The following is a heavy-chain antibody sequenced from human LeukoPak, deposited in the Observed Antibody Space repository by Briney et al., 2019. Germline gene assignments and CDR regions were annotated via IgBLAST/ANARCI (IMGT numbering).Heavy chain of an antibody. Sequence: GGSLRLSCAASGFTFSSYSMNWVRQAPGKGLEWVSSISSSSSYIYYADSVKGRFTITRDNAKNSLYLQMNSLRAEDTAVYYCARDKSGWQGYYYYYMDVWGKGTTVTVSS. V-gene: IGHV3-21*01. CDR3: ARDKSGWQGYYYYYMDV. CDR1: GFTFSSYS. CDR2: ISSSSSYI. D-gene: IGHD6-19*01. J-gene: IGHJ6*03.